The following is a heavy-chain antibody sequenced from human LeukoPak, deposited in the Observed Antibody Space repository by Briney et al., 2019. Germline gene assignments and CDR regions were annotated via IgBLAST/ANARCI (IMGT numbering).Heavy chain of an antibody. Sequence: PSETLSLTCTVSGGSISSSSYYWGWIRQPPGKGLEWIGSIYYSGSTYYNPSLKSRVTISVDTSKNQFSLKLSSVTAADTAVYYCASPGGDCTNGVCSNYFDYWGQGTLVTVSS. CDR3: ASPGGDCTNGVCSNYFDY. CDR2: IYYSGST. V-gene: IGHV4-39*01. D-gene: IGHD2-8*01. CDR1: GGSISSSSYY. J-gene: IGHJ4*02.